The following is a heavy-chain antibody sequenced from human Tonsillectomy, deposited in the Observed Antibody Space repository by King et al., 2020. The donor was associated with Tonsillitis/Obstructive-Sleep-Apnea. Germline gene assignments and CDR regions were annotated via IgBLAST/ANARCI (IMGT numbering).Heavy chain of an antibody. J-gene: IGHJ6*03. D-gene: IGHD3-3*01. CDR2: IYHSGST. Sequence: VQLQESGPGLVKPSGTLSLTCAVSGGSISSSNWWGWVRQPPGKGLVGIGEIYHSGSTNYNPSLKSRVNISVDKSKNQFSLKLSSVTAADTAVYYCARTHYDFWSGYSSYYYMDVWGKGTTVTVSS. CDR3: ARTHYDFWSGYSSYYYMDV. CDR1: GGSISSSNW. V-gene: IGHV4-4*02.